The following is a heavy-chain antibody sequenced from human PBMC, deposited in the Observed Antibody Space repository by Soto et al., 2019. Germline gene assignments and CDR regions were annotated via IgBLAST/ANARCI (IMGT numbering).Heavy chain of an antibody. CDR1: GFTFSSYA. CDR3: ARDANLGFSSSWFMDY. J-gene: IGHJ4*02. D-gene: IGHD6-13*01. Sequence: GGSLRLSCAASGFTFSSYAMHWVRQAPGKGLEWVAIVYNDGSNKYYGDSVKGRFTISRDNSRNSVFLQMNSLRADDTAVYYCARDANLGFSSSWFMDYWGQGTRVTVSS. V-gene: IGHV3-30*04. CDR2: VYNDGSNK.